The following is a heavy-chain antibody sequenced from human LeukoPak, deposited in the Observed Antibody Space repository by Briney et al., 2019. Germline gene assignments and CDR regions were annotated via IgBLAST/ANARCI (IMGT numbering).Heavy chain of an antibody. D-gene: IGHD6-19*01. V-gene: IGHV4-31*03. J-gene: IGHJ4*02. CDR1: GGSISSGGYY. Sequence: PSQTLSPTCTVSGGSISSGGYYWSWIRQHPGKGLEWIGYTYYSGSTYYNPSLESRVTISVDTSKNQFSLKLSSVTAADTAVYYCASGSAVDLDYWGQGTLVTVSS. CDR3: ASGSAVDLDY. CDR2: TYYSGST.